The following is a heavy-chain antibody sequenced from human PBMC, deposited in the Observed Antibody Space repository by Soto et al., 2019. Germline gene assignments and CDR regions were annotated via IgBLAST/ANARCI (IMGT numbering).Heavy chain of an antibody. J-gene: IGHJ4*02. D-gene: IGHD4-17*01. CDR1: GFTFSSYW. Sequence: EVQLVESGGGLVQPGGSLRLSCAASGFTFSSYWMSWVRQAPGKGLEWVANIKQDGSEKYYVDSVKGRFTISRDNAKNSLYLQMNSLRAEDTAVYYCARDSDYGDYYFDYWGQGTLVTVSS. CDR2: IKQDGSEK. CDR3: ARDSDYGDYYFDY. V-gene: IGHV3-7*01.